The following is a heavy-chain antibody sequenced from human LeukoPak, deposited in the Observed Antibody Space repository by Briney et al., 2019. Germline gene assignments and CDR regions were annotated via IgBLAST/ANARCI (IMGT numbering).Heavy chain of an antibody. D-gene: IGHD2-8*01. CDR3: ARDVTEPVFYDT. J-gene: IGHJ4*02. CDR1: GFTFYNYA. CDR2: ISNSGDNK. Sequence: GGSLRLSCAASGFTFYNYAMAWVRQAPGKGLEWVSSISNSGDNKYYADAVKGRFTISRDNSKNTVYLQMYSLRVEDTARYYCARDVTEPVFYDTWGQGTLASVSS. V-gene: IGHV3-23*01.